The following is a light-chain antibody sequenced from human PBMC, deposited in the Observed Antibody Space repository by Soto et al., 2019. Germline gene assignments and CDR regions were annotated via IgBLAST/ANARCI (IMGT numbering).Light chain of an antibody. V-gene: IGKV3-15*01. Sequence: EIALTQSPDTLSLSPGERATLSCRASQSVGSRFLAWYQQKPGQAPRLLIYGASTRATGIPARFSGSGSGTEFTLTISSLQSEDFAVYYCQQYNNWPPWTFGQGTKVDIK. CDR3: QQYNNWPPWT. CDR2: GAS. CDR1: QSVGSRF. J-gene: IGKJ1*01.